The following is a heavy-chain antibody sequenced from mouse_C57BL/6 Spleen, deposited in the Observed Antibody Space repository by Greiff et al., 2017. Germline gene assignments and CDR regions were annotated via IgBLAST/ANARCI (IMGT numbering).Heavy chain of an antibody. CDR1: GYTFTSYW. D-gene: IGHD1-1*01. J-gene: IGHJ4*01. Sequence: VQLQQPGAELVKPGASVKLSCKASGYTFTSYWMQWVKQRPGQGLEWIGEIDPSDSYTSYNQKFKGKATLTVDTSSSTAYMQLSSLTSEDSAVYYCARYYGSSYYAMDYWGQGTSVTVSS. CDR2: IDPSDSYT. V-gene: IGHV1-50*01. CDR3: ARYYGSSYYAMDY.